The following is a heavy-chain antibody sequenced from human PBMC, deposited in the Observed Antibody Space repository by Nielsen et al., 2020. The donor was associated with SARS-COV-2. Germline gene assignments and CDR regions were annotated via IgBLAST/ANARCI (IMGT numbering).Heavy chain of an antibody. D-gene: IGHD1-1*01. V-gene: IGHV1-69*04. CDR3: ARARPVHLERLSRGDGFDI. J-gene: IGHJ3*02. Sequence: SVKVSCKPSGGTFSAYAINWVRQAPGQGLDWMGRIIPLLDKTDYAQKFQGRVTITADKSSATAYMELTSLRPDDTSVYYCARARPVHLERLSRGDGFDIWGQGTTVTVSS. CDR1: GGTFSAYA. CDR2: IIPLLDKT.